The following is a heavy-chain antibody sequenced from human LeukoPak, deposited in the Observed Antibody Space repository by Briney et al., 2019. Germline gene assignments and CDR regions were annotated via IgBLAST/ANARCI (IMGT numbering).Heavy chain of an antibody. V-gene: IGHV3-23*01. Sequence: GGSLRLSCAVSGFTFSNYAMSWVRQTPARGLEWVSSINEVGDDTNYVDSVRGRFTVSRDNSKNTLYLQLNSLRAEDTALYYCSKRGPNTGRHFFDHWGPGTLVTVSS. CDR2: INEVGDDT. CDR1: GFTFSNYA. J-gene: IGHJ5*02. D-gene: IGHD1-1*01. CDR3: SKRGPNTGRHFFDH.